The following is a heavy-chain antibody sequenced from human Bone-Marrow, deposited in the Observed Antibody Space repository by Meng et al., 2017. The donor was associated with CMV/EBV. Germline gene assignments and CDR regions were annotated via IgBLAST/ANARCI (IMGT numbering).Heavy chain of an antibody. CDR1: GGSFSGYY. D-gene: IGHD1-26*01. V-gene: IGHV4-34*01. CDR2: INHSGST. CDR3: ARGGDLIHYYYYGMDV. J-gene: IGHJ6*02. Sequence: SETLSLTCAVYGGSFSGYYWSWIRQPPGKGLEWIGEINHSGSTNYNPSLKSRVTISVDTSKNQFSLKLSSVTAADTAVYYCARGGDLIHYYYYGMDVWGQGNTVNVPS.